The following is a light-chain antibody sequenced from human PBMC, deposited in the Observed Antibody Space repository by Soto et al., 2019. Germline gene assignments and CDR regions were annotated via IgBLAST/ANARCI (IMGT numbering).Light chain of an antibody. CDR2: GNS. Sequence: QSVLTQPPSVSGAPGQRVTISCTGSSSNIGAGYDVHWYQQLPGTSTKLLIYGNSNRPSGVPDRFSGSKSGTSASLAITGLQAEDEADYYGQSYDSSLSGSYVVFGGGTQLTVL. V-gene: IGLV1-40*01. J-gene: IGLJ2*01. CDR1: SSNIGAGYD. CDR3: QSYDSSLSGSYVV.